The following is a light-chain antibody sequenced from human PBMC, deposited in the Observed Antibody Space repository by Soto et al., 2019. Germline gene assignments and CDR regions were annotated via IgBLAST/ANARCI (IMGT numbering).Light chain of an antibody. CDR1: QSISSY. J-gene: IGKJ4*01. CDR3: QQLESYLST. Sequence: IQMPQSKSSLSASVGDRVTITCLASQSISSYLNWYQQKPGNAPKLLIYAASTLQSGVPSRFSGSGSGTDFTLTISSLQPEDFATYYCQQLESYLSTFCGVTKVDI. CDR2: AAS. V-gene: IGKV1-39*01.